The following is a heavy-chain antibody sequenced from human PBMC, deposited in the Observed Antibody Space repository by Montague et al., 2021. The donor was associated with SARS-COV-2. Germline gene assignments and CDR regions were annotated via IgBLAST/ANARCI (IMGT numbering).Heavy chain of an antibody. D-gene: IGHD3-9*01. CDR1: GFTFTNSP. V-gene: IGHV3-23*03. CDR3: AKVGDILTGYSLINLDA. Sequence: FLSLSCAASGFTFTNSPMSWVRQAPGKGLDWVSVIHSAGRGTYYADSVQGRFTISRDNLKNTVYLQMNNLRDVDTAVYCCAKVGDILTGYSLINLDAWGQGTLVVVSS. J-gene: IGHJ5*02. CDR2: IHSAGRGT.